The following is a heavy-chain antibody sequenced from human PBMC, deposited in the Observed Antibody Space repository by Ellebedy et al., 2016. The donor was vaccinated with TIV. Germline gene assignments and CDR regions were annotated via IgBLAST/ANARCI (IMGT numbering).Heavy chain of an antibody. D-gene: IGHD2-21*01. CDR3: ARIDPWQPIDD. Sequence: MPSETLSLICSVSGGSVSSTRYYWAWIRQPPGKGLEWIGSVYYSGSPYYNPSFKSRVTLSADTSKNQFSLHLRTVAAADTAVYYCARIDPWQPIDDWGQGTLVTVSS. J-gene: IGHJ4*02. V-gene: IGHV4-39*01. CDR1: GGSVSSTRYY. CDR2: VYYSGSP.